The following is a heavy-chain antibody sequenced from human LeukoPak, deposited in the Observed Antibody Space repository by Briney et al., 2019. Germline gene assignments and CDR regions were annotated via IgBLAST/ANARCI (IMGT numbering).Heavy chain of an antibody. D-gene: IGHD1-26*01. CDR3: AKDLYSGSYYPFDY. CDR2: ITEFGATT. V-gene: IGHV3-23*01. Sequence: GGSLRLSCAASGFTFNTYGMNWVRQAPGKGLEWVSSITEFGATTYYADSVRGRFTVSRDKSKNTLYLQMNSLRAEDTAVYYCAKDLYSGSYYPFDYWGQGTLVTVSS. CDR1: GFTFNTYG. J-gene: IGHJ4*02.